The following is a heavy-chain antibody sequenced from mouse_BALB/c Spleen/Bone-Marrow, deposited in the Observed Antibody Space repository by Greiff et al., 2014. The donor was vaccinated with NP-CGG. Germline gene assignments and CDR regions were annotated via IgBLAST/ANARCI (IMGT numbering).Heavy chain of an antibody. V-gene: IGHV1-4*01. CDR2: INPSSGYT. Sequence: QVQLQQSGAELARPGASVNMSCKASGYSFTSYTMHWVKQRPGQGLEWIGYINPSSGYTNYNQKFKDKATLTADKSSSTAYMQLSSLTSEDSAVYYCARGWDYEGYFDYWGQGTTLTVSS. CDR3: ARGWDYEGYFDY. D-gene: IGHD2-4*01. CDR1: GYSFTSYT. J-gene: IGHJ2*01.